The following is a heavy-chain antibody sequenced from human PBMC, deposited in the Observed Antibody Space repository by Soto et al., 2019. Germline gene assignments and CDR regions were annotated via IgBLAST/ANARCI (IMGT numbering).Heavy chain of an antibody. Sequence: PGGSLRLSCAASGFTFSSYWIHWVRQAPGKGLVWVSRINSDGTTTTYADSVKGRFTISRDNAKNTLYLQLNSLRAEDTAVYYCARLRYYDTSGYYGPAFDYWGQGTLVTVSS. V-gene: IGHV3-74*01. J-gene: IGHJ4*02. D-gene: IGHD3-22*01. CDR1: GFTFSSYW. CDR3: ARLRYYDTSGYYGPAFDY. CDR2: INSDGTTT.